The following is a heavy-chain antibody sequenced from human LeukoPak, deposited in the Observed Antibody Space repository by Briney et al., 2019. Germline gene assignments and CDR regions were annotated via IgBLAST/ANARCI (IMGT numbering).Heavy chain of an antibody. J-gene: IGHJ5*02. CDR3: ARHLYSSGPSPPMWFDP. D-gene: IGHD6-19*01. Sequence: GESLRISCKGSGYSFTSYWISRVRQMPGKGLEWMGRIDPSDSYTNYSPSFQGHVTISADKSISTAYLQWSSLKASDTAMYYCARHLYSSGPSPPMWFDPWGQGTLVTVSS. CDR2: IDPSDSYT. CDR1: GYSFTSYW. V-gene: IGHV5-10-1*01.